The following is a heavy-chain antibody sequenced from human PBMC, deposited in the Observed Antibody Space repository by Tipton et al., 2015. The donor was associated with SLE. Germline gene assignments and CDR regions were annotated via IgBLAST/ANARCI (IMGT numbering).Heavy chain of an antibody. CDR2: IYYSGST. CDR3: ARHHGIAVAGDAFDI. CDR1: GGSISSGSYY. J-gene: IGHJ3*02. D-gene: IGHD6-19*01. V-gene: IGHV4-39*07. Sequence: GLVKPSETLSLTCTVSGGSISSGSYYWGWIRQPPGKGLEWIGSIYYSGSTYYNPSLKSRVTISVDTSKNQFSLKLSSVTAADTAVYYCARHHGIAVAGDAFDIWGQGTMVTVSS.